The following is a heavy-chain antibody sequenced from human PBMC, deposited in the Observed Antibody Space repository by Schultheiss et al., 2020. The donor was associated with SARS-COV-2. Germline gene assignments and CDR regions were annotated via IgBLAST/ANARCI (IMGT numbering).Heavy chain of an antibody. CDR1: GFTFSSYS. V-gene: IGHV3-30*03. CDR3: ARGALRDGYIDY. D-gene: IGHD5-24*01. Sequence: GGSLRLSCAASGFTFSSYSMNWVRQAPGKGLEWVAVISYDGSNKYYADSVKGRFTISRDNSKNTLYLQMNSLRAEDTAVYYCARGALRDGYIDYWGQGTLVTVSS. J-gene: IGHJ4*02. CDR2: ISYDGSNK.